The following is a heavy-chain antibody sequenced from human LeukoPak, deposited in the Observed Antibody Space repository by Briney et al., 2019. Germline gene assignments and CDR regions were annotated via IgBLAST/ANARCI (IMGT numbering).Heavy chain of an antibody. V-gene: IGHV3-30*04. D-gene: IGHD4-17*01. CDR1: GFTFSSYA. Sequence: GGSLRLSCAASGFTFSSYAMHWVRQAPGKGLEWVAVISYDGSNKYYADSVKGRFTISRDNSKNTLYLQMNSLRAEDTAVYYCARDNDYGDYWRYYYYYYMDVWGKGTTVTVSS. J-gene: IGHJ6*03. CDR2: ISYDGSNK. CDR3: ARDNDYGDYWRYYYYYYMDV.